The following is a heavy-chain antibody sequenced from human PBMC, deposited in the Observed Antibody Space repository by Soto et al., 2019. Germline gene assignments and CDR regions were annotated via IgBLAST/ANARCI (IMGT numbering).Heavy chain of an antibody. CDR2: IYSGGST. V-gene: IGHV3-53*04. D-gene: IGHD4-17*01. CDR1: GFSVSSNY. Sequence: GGSLRLSWAASGFSVSSNYMSWVRQAPGKGLECVSLIYSGGSTYYADSVKGRFTISRHNFNNTLYLQMNSLRSDDTAVYYCATRSVTAPRWGQGALVTVSS. CDR3: ATRSVTAPR. J-gene: IGHJ4*02.